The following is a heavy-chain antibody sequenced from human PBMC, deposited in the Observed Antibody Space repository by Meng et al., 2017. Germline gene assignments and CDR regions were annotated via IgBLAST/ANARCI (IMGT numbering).Heavy chain of an antibody. D-gene: IGHD2/OR15-2a*01. CDR3: AKDILLQFDY. CDR2: ISGSGGST. V-gene: IGHV3-23*01. CDR1: GFTFSSYE. J-gene: IGHJ4*02. Sequence: GGSLRLSCAASGFTFSSYEMNWVRQAPGKGLEWVSAISGSGGSTYYADSVKGRFTISRDNSKNTLYLQMNSLRAEDTAVYYCAKDILLQFDYWGQGTLVTVSS.